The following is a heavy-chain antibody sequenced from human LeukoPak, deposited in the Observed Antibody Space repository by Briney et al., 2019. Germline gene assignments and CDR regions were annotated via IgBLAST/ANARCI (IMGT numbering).Heavy chain of an antibody. CDR2: ISYDGSNK. CDR3: ARDQSSGSYFDY. J-gene: IGHJ4*02. D-gene: IGHD1-26*01. V-gene: IGHV3-30-3*01. CDR1: GFTFSSYA. Sequence: GGSLRLSCAASGFTFSSYAMHWVRQAPGKGLEWVAVISYDGSNKYYADSVKGRFTISRDNSKNTLYLQMNSLRAEDTAVYYCARDQSSGSYFDYWGQGTLVTVSS.